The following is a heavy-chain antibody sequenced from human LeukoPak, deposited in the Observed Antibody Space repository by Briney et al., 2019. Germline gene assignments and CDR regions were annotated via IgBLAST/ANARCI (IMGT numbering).Heavy chain of an antibody. V-gene: IGHV4-39*07. Sequence: PSETLSLTCNVSGASITSSNDYWGWIRQSPGKGLEWIGSLYSSGITYHSPSHKSRVTIDVDTSKNQFSLKLKSLTTADTAVYYCARIATVVTSSGGYYYGMDVWGQGTTVTVSS. CDR3: ARIATVVTSSGGYYYGMDV. CDR1: GASITSSNDY. J-gene: IGHJ6*02. CDR2: LYSSGIT. D-gene: IGHD4-23*01.